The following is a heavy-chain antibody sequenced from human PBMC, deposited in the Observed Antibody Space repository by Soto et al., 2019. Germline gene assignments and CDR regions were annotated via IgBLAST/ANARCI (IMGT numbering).Heavy chain of an antibody. J-gene: IGHJ3*02. CDR1: GYTFTSYY. Sequence: GASVKVSCKASGYTFTSYYMHWVRQAPGQGLEWMGIINPSGGSTSYAQKFQGRVTMTRDTSTSTVYMELSSLRSEDTAVYYCAGRFYYDSSGYPDAFDIWGQGTMVTVSS. D-gene: IGHD3-22*01. CDR3: AGRFYYDSSGYPDAFDI. CDR2: INPSGGST. V-gene: IGHV1-46*01.